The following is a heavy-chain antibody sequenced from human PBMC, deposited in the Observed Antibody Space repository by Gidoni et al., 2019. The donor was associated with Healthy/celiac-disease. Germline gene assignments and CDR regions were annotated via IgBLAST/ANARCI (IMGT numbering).Heavy chain of an antibody. CDR2: MNPNSGNT. Sequence: QVQLVQSGAEVKKPGASVQASCKASGYTFTSYDVNWMLQAAGQSLEWMGWMNPNSGNTCYAHKFQGRVTMTRNTSISTAYMELSSLRSEDTAVYYCASSSGSSVLVNWVQGTLVTVSS. CDR1: GYTFTSYD. V-gene: IGHV1-8*01. CDR3: ASSSGSSVLVN. D-gene: IGHD1-26*01. J-gene: IGHJ4*02.